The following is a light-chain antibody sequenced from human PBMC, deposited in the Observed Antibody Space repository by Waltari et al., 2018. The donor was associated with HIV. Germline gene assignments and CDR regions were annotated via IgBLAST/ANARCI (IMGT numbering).Light chain of an antibody. J-gene: IGLJ3*02. CDR2: AHS. CDR3: APWGRTLGGRV. Sequence: QPVFTHPPSVSAPPRQKLTISPSRSASTIGEDAVSCYQHVPGAAPRLHTYAHSMRPSGLPDRSCGSASGPPATLASSGLGTGEEADYYCAPWGRTLGGRVIGGGTKVTVL. CDR1: ASTIGEDA. V-gene: IGLV1-51*01.